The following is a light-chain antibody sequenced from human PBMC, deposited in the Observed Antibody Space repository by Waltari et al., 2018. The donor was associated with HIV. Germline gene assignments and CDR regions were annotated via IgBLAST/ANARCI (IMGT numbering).Light chain of an antibody. CDR1: TSDVGAYDY. CDR2: DVT. V-gene: IGLV2-14*03. J-gene: IGLJ2*01. Sequence: ALTQPAPVSGPPGQPTTIPCIGPTSDVGAYDYVPWYQHHPGKAPKLLIYDVTHRPSGISARFSGSKSGNTASLTISGLQADDEADYYCGSYTTTSTLGVFGGGTKLTVL. CDR3: GSYTTTSTLGV.